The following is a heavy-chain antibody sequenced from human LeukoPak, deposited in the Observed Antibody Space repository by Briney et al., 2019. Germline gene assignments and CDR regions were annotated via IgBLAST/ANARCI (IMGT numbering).Heavy chain of an antibody. CDR2: ISWNSGNI. D-gene: IGHD6-13*01. V-gene: IGHV3-9*01. Sequence: PGRSLRLSCIGSGFSFDDYGMHWVRQVPGKGLEWVSYISWNSGNIVYVDSVKGRFTISRDNAKNSLSLEMNSLRPEDTALYYCAKDRGITASGKKGMDVWGQGTTVTVSS. CDR3: AKDRGITASGKKGMDV. J-gene: IGHJ6*02. CDR1: GFSFDDYG.